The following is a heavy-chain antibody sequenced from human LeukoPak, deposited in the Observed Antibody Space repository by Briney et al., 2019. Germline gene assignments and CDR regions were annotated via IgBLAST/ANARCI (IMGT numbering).Heavy chain of an antibody. CDR3: AKDSFSTSCLDY. J-gene: IGHJ4*02. D-gene: IGHD2-2*01. CDR2: ISYDGSNK. V-gene: IGHV3-30*18. CDR1: GFTFSSYG. Sequence: GGSLRLSCAASGFTFSSYGMHWVRQAPGKGLEWVAVISYDGSNKYYADSVKGRFTISRDNSKNTLYLQMNSLRAEDTAVYYCAKDSFSTSCLDYWGLGTLVTVSS.